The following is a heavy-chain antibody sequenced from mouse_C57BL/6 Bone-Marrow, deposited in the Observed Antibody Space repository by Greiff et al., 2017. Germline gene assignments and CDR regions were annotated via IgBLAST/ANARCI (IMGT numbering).Heavy chain of an antibody. Sequence: VQLKASGPELVKPGASVKISCKASGYSFTGYYMNWVKQSPEKILEWIGEINPSTGGTTYNQKFKAKATLTVDKSSSTAYMQLKSLTSEDSAVYYCARTPITTAPYAMDYWGQGTSVTVSS. CDR2: INPSTGGT. J-gene: IGHJ4*01. CDR3: ARTPITTAPYAMDY. V-gene: IGHV1-42*01. CDR1: GYSFTGYY. D-gene: IGHD1-1*01.